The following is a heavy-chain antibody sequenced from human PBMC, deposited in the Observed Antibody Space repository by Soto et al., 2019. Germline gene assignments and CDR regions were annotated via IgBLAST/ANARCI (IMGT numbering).Heavy chain of an antibody. V-gene: IGHV3-15*07. D-gene: IGHD2-2*01. CDR1: GFTFSNAW. Sequence: GGSLRLSCAASGFTFSNAWMNWVRQAPGKGLEWVGRIKSKTDGGTTDYAAPVKGRFTISRDDSKNTLYLQMNSLKTEDTAVYYCTTDRFVVVPAANDPWGQGTLVTVSS. CDR2: IKSKTDGGTT. J-gene: IGHJ5*02. CDR3: TTDRFVVVPAANDP.